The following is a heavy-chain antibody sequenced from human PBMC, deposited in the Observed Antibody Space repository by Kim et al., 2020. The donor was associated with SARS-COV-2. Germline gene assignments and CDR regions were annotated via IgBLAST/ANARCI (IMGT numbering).Heavy chain of an antibody. Sequence: ASVKVSCKVSGYTLTELSMHWVRQAPGKGLEWMGGFDPEDGETIYAQKFQGRVTMTEDTSTDTAYMELSSLRSEDTAVYYCATAMRAPSFSSGWYYYYYGMDVWGQGTTVTVSS. CDR3: ATAMRAPSFSSGWYYYYYGMDV. D-gene: IGHD6-19*01. J-gene: IGHJ6*02. V-gene: IGHV1-24*01. CDR1: GYTLTELS. CDR2: FDPEDGET.